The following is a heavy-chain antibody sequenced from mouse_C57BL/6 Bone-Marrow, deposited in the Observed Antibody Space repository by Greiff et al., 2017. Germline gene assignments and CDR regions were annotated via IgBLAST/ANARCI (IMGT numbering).Heavy chain of an antibody. Sequence: EVQLVESGGGLVQPGGSLKLSCAASGFTFSDYGMAWVRQAPRKGPEWVAFISNLAYSIYYADTVTGRFTFSRETATNTLYLEMSSLRSEDTAMYYCARLFMITTRRTFAYWGQGTLVTVSA. V-gene: IGHV5-15*01. D-gene: IGHD2-4*01. CDR2: ISNLAYSI. J-gene: IGHJ3*01. CDR1: GFTFSDYG. CDR3: ARLFMITTRRTFAY.